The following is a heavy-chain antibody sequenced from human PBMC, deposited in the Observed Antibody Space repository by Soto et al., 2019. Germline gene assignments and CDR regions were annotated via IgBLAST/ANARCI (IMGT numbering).Heavy chain of an antibody. Sequence: QVQLQESGPGLVKTSQTLSLTCTVSGGSITSGGYYWSWIRQHPGKGLEWIGYIYYTGTTYYNPSLKIRVTISKGKSKKQFSLELSSVTAADTAVYCCARESSYYGGGGYWGQGTLVTVSS. J-gene: IGHJ4*02. V-gene: IGHV4-31*03. CDR3: ARESSYYGGGGY. D-gene: IGHD3-10*01. CDR2: IYYTGTT. CDR1: GGSITSGGYY.